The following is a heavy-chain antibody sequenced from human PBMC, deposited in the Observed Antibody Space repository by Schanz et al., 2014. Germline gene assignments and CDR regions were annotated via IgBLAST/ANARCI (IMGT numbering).Heavy chain of an antibody. Sequence: QVQLVQSGAEVKKPGASVKVSCKASGYTFAVYYIHWVRQAPGQGLEWMGRINPTDGSTSFAHEFQDRVTLTSDTSTTTVYMELSSLRSDDTAVYYCARDIQYHYDTSGPVGAFDIWGQGTVVTVSS. J-gene: IGHJ3*02. CDR3: ARDIQYHYDTSGPVGAFDI. CDR1: GYTFAVYY. CDR2: INPTDGST. V-gene: IGHV1-46*01. D-gene: IGHD3-22*01.